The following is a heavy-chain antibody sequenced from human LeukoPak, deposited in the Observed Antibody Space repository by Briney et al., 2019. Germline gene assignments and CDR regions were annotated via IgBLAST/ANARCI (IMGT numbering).Heavy chain of an antibody. CDR2: IYCSGST. D-gene: IGHD5-18*01. CDR3: ARTPSRIQLWSDY. V-gene: IGHV4-59*01. Sequence: PSETLSLTCTVSGGSISSYYWSWIRQPPGKGLEWIGYIYCSGSTNYNPSLKSRVTISVDTSKNQFSLKLSSVTAADTAVYYCARTPSRIQLWSDYWGQGTLVTVSS. J-gene: IGHJ4*02. CDR1: GGSISSYY.